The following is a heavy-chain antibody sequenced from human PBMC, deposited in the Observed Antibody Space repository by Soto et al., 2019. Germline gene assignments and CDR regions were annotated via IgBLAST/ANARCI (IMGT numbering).Heavy chain of an antibody. CDR3: WTRTSAFDY. D-gene: IGHD2-2*01. J-gene: IGHJ4*02. V-gene: IGHV3-66*01. CDR1: GLNVSSNY. CDR2: LYSGGST. Sequence: EVQVVESGGGLVQPGGSLRLSCAASGLNVSSNYMSWVRQAPGKGLEWVSILYSGGSTFSADSVKGRFTISRDNSKTTLYLQMNSLIAEDTGVYYCWTRTSAFDYWCQGTQVTVSS.